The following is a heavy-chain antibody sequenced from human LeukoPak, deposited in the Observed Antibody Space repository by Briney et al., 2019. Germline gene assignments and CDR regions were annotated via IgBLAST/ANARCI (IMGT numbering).Heavy chain of an antibody. CDR3: ARDLTTVVNSYGMDV. CDR2: INPSGGST. D-gene: IGHD4-23*01. CDR1: GYTFTSYY. J-gene: IGHJ6*02. V-gene: IGHV1-46*01. Sequence: ASVKVSCKASGYTFTSYYMHWVRQAPGQGLEWMGIINPSGGSTSYAQKFQGRVTMNRDTSTSTVYMELSSLRSEDTAVYYCARDLTTVVNSYGMDVWGQGTTVTVSS.